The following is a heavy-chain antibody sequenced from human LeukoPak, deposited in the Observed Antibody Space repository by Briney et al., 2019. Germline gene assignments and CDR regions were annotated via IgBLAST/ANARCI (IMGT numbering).Heavy chain of an antibody. Sequence: GGSLRLSCTASGFNFRSYGMHWVRQAPGKGLEWVTLISFDGSYKYYADSVKGRFTISRDNSKNTLYLQMNSLRAEDTAVYYCAKDIGSYYDYWGQGILVTVSS. CDR1: GFNFRSYG. CDR2: ISFDGSYK. CDR3: AKDIGSYYDY. V-gene: IGHV3-30*18. J-gene: IGHJ4*02. D-gene: IGHD3-10*01.